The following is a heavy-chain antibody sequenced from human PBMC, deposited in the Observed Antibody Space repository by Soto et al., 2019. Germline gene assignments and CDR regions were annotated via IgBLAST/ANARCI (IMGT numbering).Heavy chain of an antibody. V-gene: IGHV1-69*05. J-gene: IGHJ6*02. CDR3: SRGDATKIVVTTYYGMDV. CDR1: GGTLRNYG. Sequence: QVQLVQSGAEVKKPGSSVRVSCKASGGTLRNYGISWVRQAPGQGLEWMGGIIPVFGTANYAQKFQDRVTITTDESTSTVYMDVTSLRSEDTAVYYCSRGDATKIVVTTYYGMDVWGQGTTVTVSS. D-gene: IGHD4-17*01. CDR2: IIPVFGTA.